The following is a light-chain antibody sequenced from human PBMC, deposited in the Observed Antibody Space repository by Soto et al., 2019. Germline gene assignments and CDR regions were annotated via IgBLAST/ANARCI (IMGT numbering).Light chain of an antibody. CDR1: SSDVGAYNY. CDR2: HVT. CDR3: CSYTNSNTFV. Sequence: QSVLAQPASVSGSLGQSITISCSGTSSDVGAYNYVSWYQQYPGKAPKLMIYHVTDRPSGVSNRFSGSKSGNTASLTISGLQDEDEADHYCCSYTNSNTFVFGTGNKVTVL. V-gene: IGLV2-14*01. J-gene: IGLJ1*01.